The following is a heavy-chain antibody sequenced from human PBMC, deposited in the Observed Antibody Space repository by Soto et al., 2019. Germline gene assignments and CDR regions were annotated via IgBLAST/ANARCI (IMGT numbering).Heavy chain of an antibody. CDR3: ARDWGYCSSTSCPFGY. J-gene: IGHJ4*02. D-gene: IGHD2-2*01. CDR1: GYTFTSYG. V-gene: IGHV1-18*01. CDR2: ISAYNGNT. Sequence: ASVKVSCKASGYTFTSYGISWVRQAPGQGLEWMGWISAYNGNTNYAQKLQGRVTMTTDTSTSTAYMELRSLRSDDTAVYYCARDWGYCSSTSCPFGYWGQGTLVTVSS.